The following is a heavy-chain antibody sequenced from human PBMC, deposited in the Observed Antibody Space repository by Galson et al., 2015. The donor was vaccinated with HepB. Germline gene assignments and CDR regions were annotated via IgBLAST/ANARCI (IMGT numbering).Heavy chain of an antibody. V-gene: IGHV6-1*01. D-gene: IGHD1-20*01. CDR2: TYYRSKRWS. Sequence: CAISGDSVSSKSAAWHWIRQSPSRGLEWLGRTYYRSKRWSFYAVAVKSRITIIPDTSKNQISLQLNSVTPEDTAMYYCVRDDSSNWDGRGAPNFDYWGQGTLVTVSS. CDR3: VRDDSSNWDGRGAPNFDY. CDR1: GDSVSSKSAA. J-gene: IGHJ4*02.